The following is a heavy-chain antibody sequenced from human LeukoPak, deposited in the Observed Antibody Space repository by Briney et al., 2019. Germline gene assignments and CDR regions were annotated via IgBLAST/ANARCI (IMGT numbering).Heavy chain of an antibody. CDR3: ARDRGGYTYSHDY. V-gene: IGHV4-39*07. D-gene: IGHD5-18*01. Sequence: SETLSLTCTVSGGSISSGSDYWCWIRQPPGKGLEWIASIFYSGSTNYNPSLKSRVTISMDKSKNQLSLKLNFVTAADTAVYYCARDRGGYTYSHDYWGQGTLVTVSS. J-gene: IGHJ4*02. CDR2: IFYSGST. CDR1: GGSISSGSDY.